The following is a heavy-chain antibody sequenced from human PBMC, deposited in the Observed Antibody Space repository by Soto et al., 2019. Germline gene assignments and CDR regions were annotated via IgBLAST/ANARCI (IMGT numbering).Heavy chain of an antibody. CDR3: AKGRLWYDSSGYYFF. D-gene: IGHD3-22*01. Sequence: GGSLRLSCAASGFTFSSYGMHWVRQAPGKGLEWVAVISYDGSNKYYADSVKGRFTISRDNSKNTLYLQMNSLRAEDTAVYYCAKGRLWYDSSGYYFFRGQGTLVTVSS. CDR1: GFTFSSYG. J-gene: IGHJ4*02. V-gene: IGHV3-30*18. CDR2: ISYDGSNK.